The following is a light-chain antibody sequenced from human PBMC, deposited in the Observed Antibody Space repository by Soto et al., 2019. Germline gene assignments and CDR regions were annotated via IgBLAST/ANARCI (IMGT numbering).Light chain of an antibody. CDR2: GAA. CDR1: QTVSSSC. Sequence: EIVLTQSPGTLSLSPGGGATLSCRASQTVSSSCLAWYQQKPGQAPRLLIYGAASRATGIPDRFSGSGSGTDFTLSISRLEPEYLAVYYCQQYGTSPRTFAQGTNVKIK. J-gene: IGKJ1*01. V-gene: IGKV3-20*01. CDR3: QQYGTSPRT.